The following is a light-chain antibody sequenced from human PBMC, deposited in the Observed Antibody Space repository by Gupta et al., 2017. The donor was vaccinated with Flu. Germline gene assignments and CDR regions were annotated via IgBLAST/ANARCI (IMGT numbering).Light chain of an antibody. CDR2: GAS. Sequence: EVVMTQSPTILSLSPGERVSLSCRASQSVGTNLAWYQQRPGQAPRVVIFGASTRATGIPVRFSGSGFGTEFTLTISSLQSEDLAVYYCQLYNDWPLWTFGQGTKVEIK. J-gene: IGKJ1*01. V-gene: IGKV3-15*01. CDR3: QLYNDWPLWT. CDR1: QSVGTN.